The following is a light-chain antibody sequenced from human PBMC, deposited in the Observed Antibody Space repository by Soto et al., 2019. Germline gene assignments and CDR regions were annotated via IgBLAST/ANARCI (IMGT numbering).Light chain of an antibody. CDR2: GAS. J-gene: IGKJ2*01. Sequence: EIVLTQSPGTLSLSPGERATLSCRASQGVSSSHLAWYQQKPGQAPRLLIYGASSRAIGIPDRFSGSGSGTDFTLTINRLESEDSAVYYCQQYGSSPRTFGQGTKLEIK. CDR1: QGVSSSH. CDR3: QQYGSSPRT. V-gene: IGKV3-20*01.